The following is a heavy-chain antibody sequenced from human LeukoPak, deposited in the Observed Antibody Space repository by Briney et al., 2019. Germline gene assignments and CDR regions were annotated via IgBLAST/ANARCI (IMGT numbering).Heavy chain of an antibody. D-gene: IGHD3-10*01. CDR2: IYYSGST. V-gene: IGHV4-59*12. CDR1: GGSISSYY. J-gene: IGHJ4*02. CDR3: ARERPGDRFDY. Sequence: PSETLSLTCTVAGGSISSYYWSWIRQPPGKGLEWIGYIYYSGSTNYNPSLKSRVTISVDTSKNQFSLKLSSVTAADTAVYYCARERPGDRFDYWGQGTLVTVSS.